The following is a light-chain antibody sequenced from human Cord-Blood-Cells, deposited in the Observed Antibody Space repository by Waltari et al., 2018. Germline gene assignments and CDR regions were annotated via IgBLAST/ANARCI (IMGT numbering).Light chain of an antibody. Sequence: QSVFTQPPSVSAPPGPKVTSPCPGSSSTSWHNYVSWYQQLPGTAPKLLIYDNNKQASGFPDRFSGSQSGTSVTLGITGLEAGDEADYYCGTWDSSQSANWVFGGGTKLTVL. V-gene: IGLV1-51*01. CDR1: SSTSWHNY. CDR2: DNN. J-gene: IGLJ3*02. CDR3: GTWDSSQSANWV.